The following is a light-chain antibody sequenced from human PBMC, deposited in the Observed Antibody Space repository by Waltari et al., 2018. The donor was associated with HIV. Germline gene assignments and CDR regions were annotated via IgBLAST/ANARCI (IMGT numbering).Light chain of an antibody. CDR2: RDN. Sequence: QSVLTQPPSASGTPGPRVTISCSGSASNIGSNYVCWFQQLPGTAPKLLIYRDNQRPSGIPDRFSGSRSGTSASLAISGLRAEDEADYYCAAWDDNLSAVVFGGRTKLTVL. CDR1: ASNIGSNY. J-gene: IGLJ2*01. CDR3: AAWDDNLSAVV. V-gene: IGLV1-47*01.